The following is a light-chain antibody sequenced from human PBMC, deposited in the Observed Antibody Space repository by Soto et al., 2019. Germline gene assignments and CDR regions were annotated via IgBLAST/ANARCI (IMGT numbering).Light chain of an antibody. CDR2: DAA. CDR1: QSVSSY. V-gene: IGKV3-11*01. Sequence: EIVLTQSPATLSLSPGEIATLSCRASQSVSSYLAWYQQKPGQAPRLLIYDAANKAPGIPARFSSSGSGTDFTLPISSLEPEDFAVYYCQQRSNWPLLTFGGGTEVQIK. J-gene: IGKJ4*01. CDR3: QQRSNWPLLT.